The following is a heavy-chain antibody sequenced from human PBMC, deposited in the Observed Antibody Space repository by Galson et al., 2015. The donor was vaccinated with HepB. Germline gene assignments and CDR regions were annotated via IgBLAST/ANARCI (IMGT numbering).Heavy chain of an antibody. CDR1: GFTFSSYG. Sequence: SLRLSCAASGFTFSSYGMHWVRQAPGKGLEWVAVIWYDGSNKYYADSVKGRFTISRDNSKNTLYLQMNSLRAEDTAVYYCAREGIAVAVNAFDIWGQGTMVTVSS. CDR3: AREGIAVAVNAFDI. D-gene: IGHD6-19*01. J-gene: IGHJ3*02. CDR2: IWYDGSNK. V-gene: IGHV3-33*01.